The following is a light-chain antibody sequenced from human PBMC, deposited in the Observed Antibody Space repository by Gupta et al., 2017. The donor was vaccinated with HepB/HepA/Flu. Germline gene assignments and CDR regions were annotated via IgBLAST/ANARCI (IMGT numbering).Light chain of an antibody. CDR3: QAWDSSSVV. CDR1: KLGNKY. CDR2: QDT. J-gene: IGLJ2*01. V-gene: IGLV3-1*01. Sequence: SYELTLPPSVSVSPGQTATITCSGDKLGNKYACWYKQKPGQSPVLVIFQDTKRPSGIPQRFSGSNSGNTATLTISGTQAMDEADYYCQAWDSSSVVFGGGTKLTVL.